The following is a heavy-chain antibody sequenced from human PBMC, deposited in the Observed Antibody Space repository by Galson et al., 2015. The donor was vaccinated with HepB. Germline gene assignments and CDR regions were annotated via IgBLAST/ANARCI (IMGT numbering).Heavy chain of an antibody. CDR3: AREVVLGYCSGGSCYCDN. D-gene: IGHD2-15*01. CDR1: GFTFSSYW. V-gene: IGHV3-7*01. J-gene: IGHJ4*02. CDR2: IKQDGSEK. Sequence: SLRLSCAASGFTFSSYWMTWVRQAPGKGLEWVANIKQDGSEKNYVDSVKGRFTISRDNAKNSLYLQMNSLRAEDTAVYYCAREVVLGYCSGGSCYCDNWGQGTLVTVSS.